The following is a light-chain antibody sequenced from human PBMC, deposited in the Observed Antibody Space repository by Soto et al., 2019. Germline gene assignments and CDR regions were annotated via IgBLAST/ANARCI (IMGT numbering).Light chain of an antibody. J-gene: IGKJ3*01. CDR3: HQFGSSPGFN. Sequence: EIVWTQSPCTLSLSPGERATLSCRASQSINSRYLAWYQQKPGQAPRLLIYGASSRATGITDMFSGSGSGTDFSLSISRLEPEEFAVYYCHQFGSSPGFNFGPGIIVDIK. CDR1: QSINSRY. CDR2: GAS. V-gene: IGKV3-20*01.